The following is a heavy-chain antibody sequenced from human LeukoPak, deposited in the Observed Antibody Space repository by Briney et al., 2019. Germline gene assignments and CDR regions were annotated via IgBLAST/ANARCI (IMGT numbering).Heavy chain of an antibody. V-gene: IGHV3-9*01. Sequence: GGSLRLSCKVSGFTFDDYAMHWVRQVPGKGLEWVSGITWNRDNIGYGDSVKGRFTVSRDNVENVLYLQMKSLRPEDTALYYCAKDLSSAITSALVLDVWGQGTTVIVSS. J-gene: IGHJ6*02. D-gene: IGHD3-22*01. CDR1: GFTFDDYA. CDR3: AKDLSSAITSALVLDV. CDR2: ITWNRDNI.